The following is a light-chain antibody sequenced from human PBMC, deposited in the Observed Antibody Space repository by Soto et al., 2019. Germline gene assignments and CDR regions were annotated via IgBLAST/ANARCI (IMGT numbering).Light chain of an antibody. V-gene: IGKV3-15*01. CDR1: QTIYCN. Sequence: IVFTKSPSTVSMSPGERATLSGRAGQTIYCNVAWYQQRPGQAPRLLIYRASTRATGVPARFSGSGSGTEFTLTISGLQSEDFAVYYCQHYNYWPPKTVGQGSKVDIK. CDR2: RAS. CDR3: QHYNYWPPKT. J-gene: IGKJ1*01.